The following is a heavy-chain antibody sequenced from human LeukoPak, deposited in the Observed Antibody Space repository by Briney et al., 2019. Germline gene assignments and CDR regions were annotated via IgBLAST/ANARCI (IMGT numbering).Heavy chain of an antibody. V-gene: IGHV4-59*01. CDR3: ARGYCSGGSCYLEYFQH. J-gene: IGHJ1*01. CDR1: GGSISSYY. D-gene: IGHD2-15*01. CDR2: IYYSGST. Sequence: PSETLFLTCTVSGGSISSYYWSWIRQPPGKGLEWIGYIYYSGSTNYNPSLKSRVTISVDTSKNQFSLKLSSVTAADTAVYYCARGYCSGGSCYLEYFQHWGQGTLVTVSS.